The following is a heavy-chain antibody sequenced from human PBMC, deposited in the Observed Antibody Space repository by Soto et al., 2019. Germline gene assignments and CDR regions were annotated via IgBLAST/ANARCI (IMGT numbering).Heavy chain of an antibody. D-gene: IGHD3-10*02. CDR3: AFFFFQAEDGIRDVRSVSAFLLNRSSDL. J-gene: IGHJ2*01. V-gene: IGHV4-34*01. Sequence: KRQEWIGKINNSGSTNYNPSLKSRVTRAVDTSKNQFSLKLSSVTAADTAVYYCAFFFFQAEDGIRDVRSVSAFLLNRSSDL. CDR2: INNSGST.